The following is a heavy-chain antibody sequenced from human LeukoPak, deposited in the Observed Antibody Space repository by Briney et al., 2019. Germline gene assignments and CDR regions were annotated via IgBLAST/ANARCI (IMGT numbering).Heavy chain of an antibody. CDR1: GFTFDDYA. V-gene: IGHV3-43D*03. J-gene: IGHJ4*02. CDR3: AKDKTAMAGWYFDY. Sequence: GGSLRLSCAASGFTFDDYAMHWVRQAPGKGLEWVSLISWDGGSTYYADSVKGRFTISRDNSKNSLYLQMNSLRAEDTALYYCAKDKTAMAGWYFDYWGQGTLVTVSS. D-gene: IGHD5-18*01. CDR2: ISWDGGST.